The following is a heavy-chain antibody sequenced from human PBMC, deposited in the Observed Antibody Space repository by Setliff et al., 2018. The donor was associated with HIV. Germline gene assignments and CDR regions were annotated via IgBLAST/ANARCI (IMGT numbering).Heavy chain of an antibody. CDR2: IKQDGSEK. V-gene: IGHV3-7*01. Sequence: LSLTCIVSGAGISGYSWSWVRRAPGKGLEWVANIKQDGSEKYYVDSVKGRFTISRDNAKNSLYLQMNSLRAEDTAVYYCASVLRYYGSGSYPFGYWGQGTLVTVSS. CDR1: GAGISGYS. D-gene: IGHD3-10*01. CDR3: ASVLRYYGSGSYPFGY. J-gene: IGHJ4*02.